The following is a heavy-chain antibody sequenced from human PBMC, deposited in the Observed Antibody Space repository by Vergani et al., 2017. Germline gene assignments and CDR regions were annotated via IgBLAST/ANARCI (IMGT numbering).Heavy chain of an antibody. CDR1: GFTTGDYV. J-gene: IGHJ5*02. V-gene: IGHV3-49*03. D-gene: IGHD2-21*01. CDR3: ARRFVVAPGIPGVGWLDP. CDR2: IRSYMFGDGGTR. Sequence: EAQLAESGGGLVQPGQSLRLSCTASGFTTGDYVMSWFRQAPGKGLEWVGLIRSYMFGDGGTRGYAASVNGRFTISRDDSRGTVYLQMDRLVSADTAVYYCARRFVVAPGIPGVGWLDPWGQGTLVTVSS.